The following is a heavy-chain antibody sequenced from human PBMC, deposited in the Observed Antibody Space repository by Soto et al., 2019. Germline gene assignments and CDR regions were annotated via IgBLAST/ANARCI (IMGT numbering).Heavy chain of an antibody. Sequence: QVHLVESGGGVVQPGRSLRLSCVASGFTFSNFAMHWVRQAPGKGLEWVAVIWDDGSKKYYADSVKGRFTISRDDSKNTLHLEMNSLRPEDTALYYCARDRYSSQTLFDYWGQGTLVTVSS. D-gene: IGHD1-26*01. CDR2: IWDDGSKK. V-gene: IGHV3-33*01. CDR3: ARDRYSSQTLFDY. CDR1: GFTFSNFA. J-gene: IGHJ4*02.